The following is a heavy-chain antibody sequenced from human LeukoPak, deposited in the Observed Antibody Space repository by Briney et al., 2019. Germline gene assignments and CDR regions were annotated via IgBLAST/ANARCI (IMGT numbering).Heavy chain of an antibody. CDR2: MKPNSGGA. Sequence: ASVKVSCKASGYTFTDYYMHWVRQAPGQGLEWMGRMKPNSGGANYAQKFQDRVTMTRDTSINTAYMELSRLRSDDTAVYYCARPAVAGYYYMDVWGKGTTVTVSS. CDR1: GYTFTDYY. D-gene: IGHD6-19*01. J-gene: IGHJ6*03. V-gene: IGHV1-2*06. CDR3: ARPAVAGYYYMDV.